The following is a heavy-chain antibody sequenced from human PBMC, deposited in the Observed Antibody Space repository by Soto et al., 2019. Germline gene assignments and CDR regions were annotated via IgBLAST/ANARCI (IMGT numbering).Heavy chain of an antibody. CDR3: ARVHSATGSMRFDH. J-gene: IGHJ4*01. CDR2: ISATSTYI. CDR1: SFNFTSYS. V-gene: IGHV3-21*01. D-gene: IGHD3-9*01. Sequence: GSLRLSCAGSSFNFTSYSLNWVRQAPGKGLEWVSSISATSTYIFYADSVKGRFTISRDNAQNSVSLQMNSLRAEDTALYYCARVHSATGSMRFDHWGHGILVTVSS.